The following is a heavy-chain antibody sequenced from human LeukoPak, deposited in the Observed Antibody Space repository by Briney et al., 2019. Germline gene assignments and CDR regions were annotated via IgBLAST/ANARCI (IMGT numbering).Heavy chain of an antibody. CDR1: GFTCSYYA. D-gene: IGHD2-2*01. V-gene: IGHV3-33*08. Sequence: WGSLRLYCSASGFTCSYYAMGRVRPGPGQGLEGVALIWYDGTNKYYADSVKGRFTISRDNSKNTLYLQMNSLRVEDTAVYYCARDQPHAVSWFDPWGQGTLVTVSS. CDR3: ARDQPHAVSWFDP. J-gene: IGHJ5*02. CDR2: IWYDGTNK.